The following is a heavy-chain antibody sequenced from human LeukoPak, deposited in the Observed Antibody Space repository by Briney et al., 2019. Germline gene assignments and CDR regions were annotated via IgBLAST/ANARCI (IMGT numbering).Heavy chain of an antibody. Sequence: PGGSLRLSCAASGFTFSSYSMNWVRQAPGRGLEWVSSISSSSSYIYYADSVKGRFTISRDNAKNTLYLQMNSLRAEDTAVYYCAKDRTYYYDSSGYYYVRPFDYWGQGTLVTVSS. CDR2: ISSSSSYI. CDR3: AKDRTYYYDSSGYYYVRPFDY. V-gene: IGHV3-21*04. D-gene: IGHD3-22*01. J-gene: IGHJ4*02. CDR1: GFTFSSYS.